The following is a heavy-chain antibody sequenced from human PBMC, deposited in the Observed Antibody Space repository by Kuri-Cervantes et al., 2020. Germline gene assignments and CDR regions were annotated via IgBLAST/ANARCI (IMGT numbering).Heavy chain of an antibody. V-gene: IGHV4-59*12. CDR3: ATLHDAYSSSWYGYYYYGMDV. D-gene: IGHD6-13*01. CDR2: IYYSGST. CDR1: GGSISSYY. Sequence: SETLSLTCTVSGGSISSYYWSWIRQPPGKGLEWIGYIYYSGSTNYNPSLKSRVTISVDTSKNQFSLKLSSVTAADTAVYYCATLHDAYSSSWYGYYYYGMDVWGQGTTVTVSS. J-gene: IGHJ6*02.